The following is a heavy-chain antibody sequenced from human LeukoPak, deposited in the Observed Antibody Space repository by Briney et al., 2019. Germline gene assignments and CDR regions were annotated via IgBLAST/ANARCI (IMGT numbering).Heavy chain of an antibody. J-gene: IGHJ5*02. CDR2: IYYSGST. CDR1: GGSISSYY. CDR3: ARDRAYYYDSSGFDP. Sequence: SETLSLTCTVSGGSISSYYWSWIRQPPGKELEWIGYIYYSGSTNYNPSLKSRVTISVDTSKNQFSLKLSSVTAADTAVYYCARDRAYYYDSSGFDPWGQGTLVTVSS. V-gene: IGHV4-59*01. D-gene: IGHD3-22*01.